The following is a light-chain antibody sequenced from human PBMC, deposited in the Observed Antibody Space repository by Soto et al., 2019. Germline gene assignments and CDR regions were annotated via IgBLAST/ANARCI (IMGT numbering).Light chain of an antibody. V-gene: IGKV3-15*01. CDR2: GAS. J-gene: IGKJ1*01. CDR3: QQYYNWPQT. Sequence: EVVMTQSPATLSVSPGERATLSCRASQSVSSSLVWYQQKPGQAPRLLIYGASTRATGIPARFSGSGSGTEFTLTISSLQSEDFAVYYCQQYYNWPQTFGQGTKVEIK. CDR1: QSVSSS.